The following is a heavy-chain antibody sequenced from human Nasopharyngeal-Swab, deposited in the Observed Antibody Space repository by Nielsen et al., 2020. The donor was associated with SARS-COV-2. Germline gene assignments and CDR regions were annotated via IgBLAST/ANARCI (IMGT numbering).Heavy chain of an antibody. V-gene: IGHV4-30-2*01. Sequence: WIRPPPGKGLEWIGYIYHSGSTYYNPSLKSRVTISVDRSKNQFSLKLSSVTAADTAVYYCASVRGYYYGMDVWGQGTTVTVSS. CDR2: IYHSGST. CDR3: ASVRGYYYGMDV. J-gene: IGHJ6*02. D-gene: IGHD3-10*01.